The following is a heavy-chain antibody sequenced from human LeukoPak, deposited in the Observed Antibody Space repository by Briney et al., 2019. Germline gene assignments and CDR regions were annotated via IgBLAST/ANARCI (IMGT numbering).Heavy chain of an antibody. CDR2: IHNAGTA. CDR1: GVSISTSHY. V-gene: IGHV4-39*01. Sequence: SETLSLTCAVSGVSISTSHYWGWIRKPPGKGLGGIANIHNAGTAYYNPSLKSRESISEDTTKNRCSLKLRPVTAADTAVYYCARRDGFMLVPASRSYTYFDPWGQGTLVSVSS. J-gene: IGHJ5*02. D-gene: IGHD5-18*01. CDR3: ARRDGFMLVPASRSYTYFDP.